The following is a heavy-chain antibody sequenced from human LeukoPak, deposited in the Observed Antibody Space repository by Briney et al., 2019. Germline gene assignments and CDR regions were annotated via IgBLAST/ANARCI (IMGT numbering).Heavy chain of an antibody. D-gene: IGHD6-13*01. CDR1: GFTFSSYW. Sequence: GGSLRLSCAASGFTFSSYWMTWARQAPGKGLEWVSYISSSSSYTNYADSVKGRSTISRDNAKNALYLQMNSLRAEDTAVYYCASPAAGTNSDYWGQGILVTVSS. CDR2: ISSSSSYT. V-gene: IGHV3-21*05. J-gene: IGHJ4*02. CDR3: ASPAAGTNSDY.